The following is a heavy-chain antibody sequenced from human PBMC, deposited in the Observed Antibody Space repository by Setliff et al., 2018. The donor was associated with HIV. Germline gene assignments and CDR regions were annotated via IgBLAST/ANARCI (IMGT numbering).Heavy chain of an antibody. CDR2: MYPGTSTT. V-gene: IGHV5-51*01. J-gene: IGHJ3*02. CDR3: ARHLDSSGYLGFDAFDI. D-gene: IGHD3-22*01. CDR1: GYSFSTYW. Sequence: PGESLKISCQGSGYSFSTYWIGWVRQMPGKGLEWMGIMYPGTSTTKYSPSFQGQVTISADKSISTTYLQGSSLKASDTAMYYCARHLDSSGYLGFDAFDIWGQGTLVTVSS.